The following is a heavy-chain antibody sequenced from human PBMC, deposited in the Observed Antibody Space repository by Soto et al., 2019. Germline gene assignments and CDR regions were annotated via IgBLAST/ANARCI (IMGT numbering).Heavy chain of an antibody. V-gene: IGHV3-66*01. CDR1: GFTVSSHY. Sequence: EVQLVESGGGLVQPGGSRRLSCAASGFTVSSHYMSWVRQAPGKGLEWASVIYSGGSTYYADSVKGRFTISRDNNKNTLYLQMNSLKAEDTAVYYCAREGTDMVVVPSAVDAFDICGQGTMVTASS. J-gene: IGHJ3*02. D-gene: IGHD2-2*01. CDR3: AREGTDMVVVPSAVDAFDI. CDR2: IYSGGST.